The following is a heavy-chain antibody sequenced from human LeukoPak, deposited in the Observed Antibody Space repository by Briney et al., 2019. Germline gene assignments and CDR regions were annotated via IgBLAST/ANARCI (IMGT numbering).Heavy chain of an antibody. CDR1: GGSFSGYY. V-gene: IGHV4-34*01. CDR2: INHSGST. CDR3: ARTVGWYNAFDI. D-gene: IGHD6-19*01. Sequence: PSETPSLTCAVYGGSFSGYYWSWIRQPPGKGLEWIGEINHSGSTNYNPSLKSRVTISVDTSKNQFSLKLSSVTAADTAVYYCARTVGWYNAFDIWGQGTMVTVSS. J-gene: IGHJ3*02.